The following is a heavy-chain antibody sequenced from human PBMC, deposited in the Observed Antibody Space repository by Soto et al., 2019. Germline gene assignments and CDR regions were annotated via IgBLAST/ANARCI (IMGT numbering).Heavy chain of an antibody. J-gene: IGHJ4*02. CDR1: GGTFSSYA. Sequence: SVKVSCKASGGTFSSYAISWVRQAPGQGLESMGGIIPIFATANYAQKFQGRVTITADESTSTAYMELSSLRSEDTAVYYCAREGLINSDYFDYWGQGTLVTVSS. CDR3: AREGLINSDYFDY. CDR2: IIPIFATA. V-gene: IGHV1-69*13.